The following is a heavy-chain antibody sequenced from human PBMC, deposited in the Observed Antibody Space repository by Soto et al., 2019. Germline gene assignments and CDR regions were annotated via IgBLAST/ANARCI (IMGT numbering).Heavy chain of an antibody. CDR1: GFTFSSYS. CDR3: ARDHYDFWSGYYIDYYYYMDV. V-gene: IGHV3-21*01. D-gene: IGHD3-3*01. Sequence: VRLSCAASGFTFSSYSMNWVRQAPGKGLEWVSSISSSSSYIYYADSVKGRFTISRDNAKNSLYLQMNSLRAEDTAVYYCARDHYDFWSGYYIDYYYYMDVWGKGTTVTVSS. J-gene: IGHJ6*03. CDR2: ISSSSSYI.